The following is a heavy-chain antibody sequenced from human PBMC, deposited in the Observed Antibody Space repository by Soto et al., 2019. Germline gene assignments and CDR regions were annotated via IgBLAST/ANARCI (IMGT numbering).Heavy chain of an antibody. D-gene: IGHD2-8*01. CDR1: GFTFSSHG. V-gene: IGHV3-23*01. J-gene: IGHJ3*02. Sequence: EVQLLESGGGLVQPGGSLRLSCAASGFTFSSHGMNWVRQAPGKGLEWVSFISGSAGTTFYADSVKGRFTISRDNSKNTLYLQMNSLRAEDTALYYCAKGRGVEGSSVRAFDIWGQGTMVTVSS. CDR2: ISGSAGTT. CDR3: AKGRGVEGSSVRAFDI.